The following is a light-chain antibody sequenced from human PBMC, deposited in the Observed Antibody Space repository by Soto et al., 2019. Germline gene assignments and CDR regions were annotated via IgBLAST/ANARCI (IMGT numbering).Light chain of an antibody. CDR1: ISNIATNY. CDR2: KDN. V-gene: IGLV1-47*01. Sequence: QSVLTQPPSVSGTPGQRVTISCSGGISNIATNYVHWFQQLPGTAPKVLSNKDNQRPSGVPDRFSGSKSGTSSSLAISGLRSEDEAEYYCAASDDTSRSYVFGSGTKVTVL. J-gene: IGLJ1*01. CDR3: AASDDTSRSYV.